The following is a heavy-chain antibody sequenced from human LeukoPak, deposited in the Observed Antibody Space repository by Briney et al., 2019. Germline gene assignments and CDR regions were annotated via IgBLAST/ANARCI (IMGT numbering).Heavy chain of an antibody. CDR3: ARAHPIIMVRGVINWFDP. V-gene: IGHV4-59*01. CDR2: IYYSGST. Sequence: TSETLSLTCTVSGGSISSFYWRWIRQPPGKGLEWIRYIYYSGSTNYNPSRKSRVTISVDTSKNQSSLKLSSVTAADTAVYYCARAHPIIMVRGVINWFDPWGQGTLVTVSS. D-gene: IGHD3-10*01. CDR1: GGSISSFY. J-gene: IGHJ5*02.